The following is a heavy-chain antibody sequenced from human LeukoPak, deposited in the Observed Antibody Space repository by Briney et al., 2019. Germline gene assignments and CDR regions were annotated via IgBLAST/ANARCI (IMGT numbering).Heavy chain of an antibody. CDR3: TREQVVGDFDY. Sequence: GSLRLSCAASGFTDSINYMSWVRQAPGKGLEWVSLIDSGGSTHYTDSVKGRFTISRDNSKNTLYLQMYSLTTEDTAVYYCTREQVVGDFDYWGQGTLVTVSS. CDR1: GFTDSINY. CDR2: IDSGGST. D-gene: IGHD3-16*01. V-gene: IGHV3-53*01. J-gene: IGHJ4*02.